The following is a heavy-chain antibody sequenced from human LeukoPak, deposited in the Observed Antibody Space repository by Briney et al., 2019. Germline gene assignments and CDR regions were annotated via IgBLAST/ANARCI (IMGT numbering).Heavy chain of an antibody. V-gene: IGHV3-33*01. CDR2: IWYDGSNK. D-gene: IGHD6-13*01. CDR1: GFTFSSYG. Sequence: GRSLRLSCAASGFTFSSYGMHWVRQAPGKGLEWAAVIWYDGSNKYYADSVKGRFTISRDNSKNTLYLQMNSLRAEDTAVYYCARDAAIAAASPANYYYYYGMDVWGQGTTVTVSS. CDR3: ARDAAIAAASPANYYYYYGMDV. J-gene: IGHJ6*02.